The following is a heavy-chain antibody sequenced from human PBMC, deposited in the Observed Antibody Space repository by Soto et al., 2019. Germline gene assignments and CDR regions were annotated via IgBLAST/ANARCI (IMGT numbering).Heavy chain of an antibody. CDR2: IYYSGST. Sequence: SETLSLTCTVSGGSISSGDYYWSWIRQPPGKGLEWIGYIYYSGSTYYNPSLKSRVTISVDTSKNQFSLKLSSVTAADTAVYYCARDRYSSPLGYYYYGMDVWGQGTTVTVSS. J-gene: IGHJ6*02. D-gene: IGHD4-4*01. CDR1: GGSISSGDYY. CDR3: ARDRYSSPLGYYYYGMDV. V-gene: IGHV4-30-4*01.